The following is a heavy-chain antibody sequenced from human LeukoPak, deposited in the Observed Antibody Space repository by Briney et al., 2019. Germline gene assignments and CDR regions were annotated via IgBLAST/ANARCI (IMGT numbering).Heavy chain of an antibody. J-gene: IGHJ6*03. CDR1: GGTFSSYA. D-gene: IGHD3-3*01. CDR3: ARSREILRFLEWNNNSYYYYMDV. V-gene: IGHV1-69*05. CDR2: IIPIFGTA. Sequence: GSSVKVSCKASGGTFSSYAISWVRQAPGQGLEWMGRIIPIFGTANYAQKFQGRVTITTDESTSTAYMELSSLRSEDTAVYYCARSREILRFLEWNNNSYYYYMDVWGKGTTVTVSS.